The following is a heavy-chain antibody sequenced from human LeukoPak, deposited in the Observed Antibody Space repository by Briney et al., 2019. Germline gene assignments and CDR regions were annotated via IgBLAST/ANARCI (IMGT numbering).Heavy chain of an antibody. CDR2: IYYSGST. D-gene: IGHD3-22*01. J-gene: IGHJ5*02. Sequence: KTSETLSLTCTVSGGSISTFYWSWIRQPPGKGLEWIGYIYYSGSTNYNPSLKSRVTISVDTSKNQFSLKLSSVTAADTAVYYCARGLGYYYDSSGYSNWFDPWGQGTLVTVSS. V-gene: IGHV4-59*01. CDR3: ARGLGYYYDSSGYSNWFDP. CDR1: GGSISTFY.